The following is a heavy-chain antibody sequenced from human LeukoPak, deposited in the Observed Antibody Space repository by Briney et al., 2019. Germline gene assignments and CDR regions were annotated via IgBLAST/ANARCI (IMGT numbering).Heavy chain of an antibody. D-gene: IGHD5-12*01. CDR1: GYSISSGFY. CDR2: IFHSGST. Sequence: SETLSLTCSVSGYSISSGFYWGWIRQPPGKGLEWIGSIFHSGSTYYNPSLKSRVTISVDTSKNQFSLKLSSVTAADTAVYYCARHRGYDNYYYYYYMDVWGKGTTVTVSS. V-gene: IGHV4-38-2*02. J-gene: IGHJ6*03. CDR3: ARHRGYDNYYYYYYMDV.